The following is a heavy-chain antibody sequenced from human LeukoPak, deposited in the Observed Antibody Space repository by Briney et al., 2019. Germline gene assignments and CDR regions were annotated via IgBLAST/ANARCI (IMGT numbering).Heavy chain of an antibody. CDR1: GFTFSDYY. J-gene: IGHJ4*02. Sequence: PGGSLRLSCAASGFTFSDYYMSWIRQAPGKGLEWVSYISSSGSTIYYADSVKGRFTISRDNAKNSLYLQMNSLRAEDTAVYYCARAFWSGYCSSTSCYKVFDYRGQGTLVTVSS. CDR2: ISSSGSTI. CDR3: ARAFWSGYCSSTSCYKVFDY. V-gene: IGHV3-11*01. D-gene: IGHD2-2*03.